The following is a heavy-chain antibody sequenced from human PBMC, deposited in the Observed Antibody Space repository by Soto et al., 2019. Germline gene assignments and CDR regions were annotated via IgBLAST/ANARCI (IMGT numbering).Heavy chain of an antibody. CDR2: INHSEIT. Sequence: SETLSLTGAVYGGSFTYYSLTWIRQPPGKGLEWLVEINHSEITTYNPSVKSRVTISLDTSRNQFSLKVSSVTAADTAVYYCARVGYDISGYYGGGMDVWGQGTTVTVSS. V-gene: IGHV4-34*01. CDR1: GGSFTYYS. D-gene: IGHD3-22*01. J-gene: IGHJ6*02. CDR3: ARVGYDISGYYGGGMDV.